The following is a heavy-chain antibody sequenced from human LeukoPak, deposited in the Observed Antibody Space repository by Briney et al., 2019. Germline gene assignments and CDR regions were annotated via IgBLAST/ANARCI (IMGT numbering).Heavy chain of an antibody. J-gene: IGHJ6*02. CDR3: AKGGV. Sequence: GGSLSLSCAASGFTFSSYAMSWVRQAPGKGPEWVSGIGNSGDRTFYADSVKGRFTISRDNSKNTLYLQMNSLRVEDTALYYCAKGGVWGQGIAVTVSS. CDR2: IGNSGDRT. V-gene: IGHV3-23*01. CDR1: GFTFSSYA.